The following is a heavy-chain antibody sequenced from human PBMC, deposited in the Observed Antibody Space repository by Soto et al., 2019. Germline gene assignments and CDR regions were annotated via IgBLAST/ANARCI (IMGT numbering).Heavy chain of an antibody. CDR3: VRTSLVVAAATREDY. D-gene: IGHD2-15*01. Sequence: EVQLVESGGGLVQPGGSLRLSCAASGFTFSSYWMHWVRQAPGKGLVWVSRINSDGSSTSYADSVKGRVTISRDNAKNTLYLQMNSLGAEEKAVSCCVRTSLVVAAATREDYWGQGTLVTVSS. CDR2: INSDGSST. CDR1: GFTFSSYW. V-gene: IGHV3-74*01. J-gene: IGHJ4*02.